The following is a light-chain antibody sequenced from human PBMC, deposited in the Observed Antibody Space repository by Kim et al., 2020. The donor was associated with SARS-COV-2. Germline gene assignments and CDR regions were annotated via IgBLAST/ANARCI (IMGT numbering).Light chain of an antibody. V-gene: IGKV1-5*03. CDR2: KAS. J-gene: IGKJ1*01. CDR1: QSISSW. CDR3: QQYNSYPWT. Sequence: ASVGDRVSITCRASQSISSWLAWYQQKPGKAPKLLIYKASSLESGVPSRFSGSGSGTEFTLTISSLQPDDFATYYCQQYNSYPWTFGQGTKVDIK.